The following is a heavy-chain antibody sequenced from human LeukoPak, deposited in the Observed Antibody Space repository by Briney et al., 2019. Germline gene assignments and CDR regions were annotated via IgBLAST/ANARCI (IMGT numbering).Heavy chain of an antibody. Sequence: GRSLRLTCAASGFTFSSYAMHWVRQAPGKGLEWVAVISYDGSNKYYADSVKGRITISRDNSKNTLYLQMNSLRAEDTAVYYCAREDDQTTADLGYGGQGTLVTVSS. V-gene: IGHV3-30-3*01. CDR3: AREDDQTTADLGY. CDR1: GFTFSSYA. J-gene: IGHJ4*02. D-gene: IGHD4-17*01. CDR2: ISYDGSNK.